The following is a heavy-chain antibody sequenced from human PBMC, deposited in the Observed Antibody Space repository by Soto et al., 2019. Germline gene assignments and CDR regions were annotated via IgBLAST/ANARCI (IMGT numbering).Heavy chain of an antibody. Sequence: PSETLSLTCPVSGGSISSGDYYWSWIRQPPGKGLEWIGYIYYSGSTYYNPSLKSRVTISVGTSKNQFSLKLSSVTAADTAVYYCATALYYYDSSGYYQNWFDPWGQGTLVTVSS. V-gene: IGHV4-30-4*02. CDR2: IYYSGST. CDR1: GGSISSGDYY. J-gene: IGHJ5*02. D-gene: IGHD3-22*01. CDR3: ATALYYYDSSGYYQNWFDP.